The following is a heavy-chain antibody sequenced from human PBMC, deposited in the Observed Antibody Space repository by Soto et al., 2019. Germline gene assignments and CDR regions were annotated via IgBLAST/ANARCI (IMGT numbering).Heavy chain of an antibody. V-gene: IGHV4-4*07. CDR3: ARGMTPPGAPAWYYFDS. CDR2: FSLSGTT. CDR1: GASITGSFF. D-gene: IGHD2-8*02. J-gene: IGHJ4*02. Sequence: QVQLQESGPGLMKPSETLSLTCTVSGASITGSFFWSWIRQPAGKGLEWIGRFSLSGTTNYNPSLGSRVTMSADVSKKQFALRLTSVTAADTALYYCARGMTPPGAPAWYYFDSWGQGTLVTVSS.